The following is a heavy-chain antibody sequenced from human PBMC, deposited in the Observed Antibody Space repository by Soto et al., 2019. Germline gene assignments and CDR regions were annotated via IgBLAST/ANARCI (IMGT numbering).Heavy chain of an antibody. CDR3: ALPYYFWSGYFFHH. CDR2: ISYDGSNK. CDR1: GFTFSSYA. V-gene: IGHV3-30-3*01. D-gene: IGHD3-3*01. J-gene: IGHJ1*01. Sequence: GGSLRLSCAASGFTFSSYAMHWVRQAPGKGLEWMAVISYDGSNKYYADSVKGRFTISRDNSKNTLYLQMNSLRAEDTAVYYCALPYYFWSGYFFHHWGQGTLVTVSS.